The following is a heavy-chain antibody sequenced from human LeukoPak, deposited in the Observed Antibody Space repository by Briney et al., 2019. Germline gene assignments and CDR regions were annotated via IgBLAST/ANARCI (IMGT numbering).Heavy chain of an antibody. J-gene: IGHJ6*03. Sequence: GSLRLSCAASGFTFSSYWMHWVRQAPGKGLEWIGEINHSGSTNYNPSLKSRVTISVDTSKNQFSLKLSSVTAADTAVYYCARGGDGSGSYYKARYYYYYYMDVWGKGTTVTVSS. CDR3: ARGGDGSGSYYKARYYYYYYMDV. CDR1: GFTFSSYW. CDR2: INHSGST. V-gene: IGHV4-34*01. D-gene: IGHD3-10*01.